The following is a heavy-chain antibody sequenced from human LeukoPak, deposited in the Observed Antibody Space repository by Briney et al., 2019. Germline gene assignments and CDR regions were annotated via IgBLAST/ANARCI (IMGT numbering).Heavy chain of an antibody. CDR1: GYTFTSYY. CDR3: ARDRTYYDFWSGYYYYYYYGMDV. D-gene: IGHD3-3*01. J-gene: IGHJ6*01. V-gene: IGHV1-46*01. Sequence: ASVKVSCKASGYTFTSYYMHWMRQAPGQGLEWMGIISPSGGSTSYAQKFQGRVTMTRDTSTSTVYMELSSLRSEDTAVYYCARDRTYYDFWSGYYYYYYYGMDVWGQGTTVTVSS. CDR2: ISPSGGST.